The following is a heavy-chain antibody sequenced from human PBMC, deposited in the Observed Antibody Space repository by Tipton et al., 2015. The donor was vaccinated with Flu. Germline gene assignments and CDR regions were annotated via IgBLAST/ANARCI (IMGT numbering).Heavy chain of an antibody. CDR1: GDSMTSSRYY. J-gene: IGHJ6*03. CDR3: ARGGAGITMVRGATYYYYYMDV. V-gene: IGHV4-61*05. CDR2: ISNSGSS. Sequence: TLSLTCSVSGDSMTSSRYYWGWIRQPPGKGLEWIGYISNSGSSNYNPSLKSRITVSVDTSKNQFSLKLSSVTAADTAVYYCARGGAGITMVRGATYYYYYMDVWGKGTTVTVSS. D-gene: IGHD3-10*01.